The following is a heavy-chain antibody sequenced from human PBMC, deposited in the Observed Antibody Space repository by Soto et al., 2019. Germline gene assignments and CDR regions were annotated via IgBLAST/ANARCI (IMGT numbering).Heavy chain of an antibody. V-gene: IGHV1-18*01. J-gene: IGHJ4*02. CDR1: GYTFAIYG. CDR3: ASSLLVGYGLEGESD. CDR2: ISAYNGNT. D-gene: IGHD5-18*01. Sequence: GASVKVSCKASGYTFAIYGIRWVRQAPGQGLEWMGWISAYNGNTNYAQKLQGRVTMTTDTSTSTAYMELRSLRSDDTAVYYCASSLLVGYGLEGESDWGQGTLVTVS.